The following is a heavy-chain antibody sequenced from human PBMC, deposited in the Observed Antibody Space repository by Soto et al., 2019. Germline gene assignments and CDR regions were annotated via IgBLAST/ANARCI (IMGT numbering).Heavy chain of an antibody. CDR2: IIPMLDSA. V-gene: IGHV1-69*12. CDR1: GGTFDNYA. J-gene: IGHJ6*02. CDR3: ARTYHYHSGGTTYFYYGMDV. D-gene: IGHD3-22*01. Sequence: QVQLVPSGAEVKKTGSSVKVSCKASGGTFDNYAITWVRQAPGQGLEWMGGIIPMLDSANYAEKFQDRVTITADESTSTVYMEVSSLRSEDTAMYYCARTYHYHSGGTTYFYYGMDVWGQGTPVTVSS.